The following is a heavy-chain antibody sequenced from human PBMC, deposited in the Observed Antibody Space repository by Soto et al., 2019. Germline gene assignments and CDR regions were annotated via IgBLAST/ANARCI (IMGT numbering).Heavy chain of an antibody. D-gene: IGHD2-15*01. CDR1: GFTFSSYA. J-gene: IGHJ6*03. V-gene: IGHV3-23*01. Sequence: EVQLLESGGGLVQPGGSLRLSCAASGFTFSSYAMSWVRQAPGKGLEWVSAISGSGGSTYYADSVKGRFTISRENSKNPLYLQMNSLRAEDTAVYYCAKNIIGFCSGGSCYDYYYYMDVWGKGTTVTVSS. CDR2: ISGSGGST. CDR3: AKNIIGFCSGGSCYDYYYYMDV.